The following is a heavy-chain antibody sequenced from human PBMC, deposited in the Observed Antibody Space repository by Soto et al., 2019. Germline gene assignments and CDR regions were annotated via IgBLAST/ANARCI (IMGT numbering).Heavy chain of an antibody. Sequence: QVQLVESGGGVVQPGRSLRLSCAASGFTFSSYAMHWVRQAPGKGLEWVAVISYDGSNKYYADSVKGRFTISRDNSKNPLYLQMNSLRAEDTAVYYCARDQWAIVLVPAAGGYYYYGMDVWGQGTTVTVSS. V-gene: IGHV3-30-3*01. D-gene: IGHD2-2*01. J-gene: IGHJ6*02. CDR2: ISYDGSNK. CDR1: GFTFSSYA. CDR3: ARDQWAIVLVPAAGGYYYYGMDV.